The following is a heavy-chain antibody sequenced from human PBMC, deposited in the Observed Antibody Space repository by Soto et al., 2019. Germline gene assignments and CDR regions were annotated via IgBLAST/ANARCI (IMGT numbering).Heavy chain of an antibody. CDR3: AVTHGAASTYYYYYGMDV. J-gene: IGHJ6*02. V-gene: IGHV1-69*01. CDR2: IIPIFGTA. Sequence: QVQLVQSGAEVKKPGSSVKVSCKASGGTFSSYAISWVRQAPGQGLEWMGGIIPIFGTANYAQKFQGRVTITADESTSTAYMELSSLRSEDTAVYYCAVTHGAASTYYYYYGMDVWGQGTTVTVSS. D-gene: IGHD5-18*01. CDR1: GGTFSSYA.